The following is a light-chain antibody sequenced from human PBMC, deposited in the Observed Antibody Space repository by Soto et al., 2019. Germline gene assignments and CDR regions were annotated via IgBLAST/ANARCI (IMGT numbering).Light chain of an antibody. J-gene: IGKJ3*01. V-gene: IGKV1D-12*01. CDR3: QQGQSFPPV. CDR1: QGISRW. CDR2: GAS. Sequence: DIQMTQSPPSVSASVGDGVTITCRASQGISRWLAWFQQKPGKSPKLLIYGASSLQTGFPPRFSGSGSGTEFTLTISSLQPEDFATCYCQQGQSFPPVFGPGTKVDVK.